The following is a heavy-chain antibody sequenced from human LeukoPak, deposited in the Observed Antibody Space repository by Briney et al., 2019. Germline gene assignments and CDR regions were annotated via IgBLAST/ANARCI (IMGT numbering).Heavy chain of an antibody. V-gene: IGHV3-23*01. CDR2: ITGGGADT. Sequence: PGGSLRLSCAASGFAFSNYAMAWVRQAPGKEPEWVSVITGGGADTYQIDSVKGRFTISRDNSKNTLYLQMNSLRAEDTAVYFCAKGTLGHCNGASCYPLDYWGQGTFVTVSS. D-gene: IGHD2-15*01. CDR3: AKGTLGHCNGASCYPLDY. J-gene: IGHJ4*02. CDR1: GFAFSNYA.